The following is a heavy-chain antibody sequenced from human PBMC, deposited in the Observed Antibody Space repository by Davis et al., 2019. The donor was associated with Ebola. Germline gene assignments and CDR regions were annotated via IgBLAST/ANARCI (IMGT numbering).Heavy chain of an antibody. CDR2: IYYSGST. V-gene: IGHV4-39*01. D-gene: IGHD6-13*01. CDR3: ARRGYSSSWYGYFDY. J-gene: IGHJ4*02. Sequence: MPSETLSLTCTVSGGSISSSSYYWGWIRQPPGKGLEWIGSIYYSGSTYYNPSLKSRVTISVDTSKNQFSLKLSSVTAADTAVYYCARRGYSSSWYGYFDYWGQGTLVTVSS. CDR1: GGSISSSSYY.